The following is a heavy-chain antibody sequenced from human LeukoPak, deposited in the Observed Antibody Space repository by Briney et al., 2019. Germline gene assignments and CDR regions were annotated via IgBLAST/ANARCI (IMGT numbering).Heavy chain of an antibody. CDR3: ARPSIAAEMYYFDY. V-gene: IGHV4-39*01. CDR1: GVSISSSNSY. CDR2: IYYSGST. D-gene: IGHD6-6*01. Sequence: SETLSLTCTVSGVSISSSNSYWGWIRQPPGKGLEWIGSIYYSGSTYYNPSLKSRVTISVDTSKNQFSLKLSSVTAADTAVYYCARPSIAAEMYYFDYWGQGTLVTVSS. J-gene: IGHJ4*02.